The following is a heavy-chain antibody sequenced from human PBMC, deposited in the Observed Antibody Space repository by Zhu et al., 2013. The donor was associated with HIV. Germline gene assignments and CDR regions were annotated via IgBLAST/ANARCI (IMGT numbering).Heavy chain of an antibody. V-gene: IGHV1-18*01. J-gene: IGHJ5*02. CDR1: GYIFNHYG. CDR3: ATDQGS. Sequence: QVQLVQSGTEVKRPGASVKVSCKASGYIFNHYGITWVRQAPGQGLEWLGWISPYYGNTNYAQKFQGRVTMTRDTSISTAYMELSSLRSDDTAVYYCATDQGSWGQGTLVTVSS. CDR2: ISPYYGNT.